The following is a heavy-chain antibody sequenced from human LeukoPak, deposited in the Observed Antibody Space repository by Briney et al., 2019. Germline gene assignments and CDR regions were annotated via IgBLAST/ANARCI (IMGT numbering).Heavy chain of an antibody. CDR1: GFRFHDYW. V-gene: IGHV3-7*01. D-gene: IGHD4-17*01. CDR3: VYSGDYEKGY. J-gene: IGHJ4*02. Sequence: GGSLRLSCTASGFRFHDYWMSWVRQLPGKGLEYVANIKADGSEKNYLDSVKGRFTISRDNAKNSLYLQMNSLRAEDTAVYYCVYSGDYEKGYWGQGTLVTVSS. CDR2: IKADGSEK.